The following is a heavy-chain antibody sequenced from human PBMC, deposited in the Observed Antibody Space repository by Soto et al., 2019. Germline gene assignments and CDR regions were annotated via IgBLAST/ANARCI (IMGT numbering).Heavy chain of an antibody. CDR3: AREGYSGYDFRGSYYYYYMDV. Sequence: QVQLQESGPGLVKPSQTLSLTCTVSGGSISSGGYYWSWIRQHPGKGLEWIGYIYYSGSTYYNPSLKRRVTISVDTSKNQFSLKLSSVTAADTAVYYCAREGYSGYDFRGSYYYYYMDVWGKGTTVTVSS. CDR1: GGSISSGGYY. CDR2: IYYSGST. D-gene: IGHD5-12*01. V-gene: IGHV4-31*03. J-gene: IGHJ6*03.